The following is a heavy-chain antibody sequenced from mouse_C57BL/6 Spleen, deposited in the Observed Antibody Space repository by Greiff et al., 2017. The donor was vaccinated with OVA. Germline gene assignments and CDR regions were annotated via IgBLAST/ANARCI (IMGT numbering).Heavy chain of an antibody. CDR3: AREGHYYGSSYEDY. CDR1: GYAFSSSW. D-gene: IGHD1-1*01. Sequence: VQVVESGPELVKPGASVKISCKASGYAFSSSWMNWVKQRPGKGLEWIGRIYPGDGDTNYNGKFKGKATLTADKSSSTAYMQLSSLTSEDSAVYFCAREGHYYGSSYEDYWGQGTTLTVSS. V-gene: IGHV1-82*01. CDR2: IYPGDGDT. J-gene: IGHJ2*01.